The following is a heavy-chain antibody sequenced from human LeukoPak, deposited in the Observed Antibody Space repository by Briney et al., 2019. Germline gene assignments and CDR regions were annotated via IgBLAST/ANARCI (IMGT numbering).Heavy chain of an antibody. V-gene: IGHV3-21*01. Sequence: GGSLRLSCAASGFTFSSYIMNWVRQAPGKGLEWVSSITSIGSYMYYADSVKGRFTISRDNAKNSLYLQMNSLRAEDTAVYYCARGPLLRFLEWLLSVRLDPWGQGTLVTVSS. CDR3: ARGPLLRFLEWLLSVRLDP. CDR2: ITSIGSYM. J-gene: IGHJ5*02. D-gene: IGHD3-3*01. CDR1: GFTFSSYI.